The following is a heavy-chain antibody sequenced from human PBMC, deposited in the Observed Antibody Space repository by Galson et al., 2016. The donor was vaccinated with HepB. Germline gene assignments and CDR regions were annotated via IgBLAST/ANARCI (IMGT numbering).Heavy chain of an antibody. V-gene: IGHV3-74*01. CDR1: GFSFSSNS. CDR2: ISIDGSNT. Sequence: SLRLSCAASGFSFSSNSIHWVRQAPGKGLVWVSRISIDGSNTGYADFAKGRFTISRDNAQKTVCLQMNSRRAEDTALYYCTRDGGSYNHLDHWGQGTLVTVSS. D-gene: IGHD1-26*01. CDR3: TRDGGSYNHLDH. J-gene: IGHJ4*02.